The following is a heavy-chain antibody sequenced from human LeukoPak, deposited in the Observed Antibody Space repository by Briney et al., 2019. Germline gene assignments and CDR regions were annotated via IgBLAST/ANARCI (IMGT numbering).Heavy chain of an antibody. CDR1: GFSFSAAW. V-gene: IGHV3-7*01. CDR3: VNLGYSD. Sequence: GGSLRLSCEASGFSFSAAWMTWVRQAPGKGLEWVATIKNDGSDKYYVDSVKGRFTLSRDHAKNSMYLQMNSLRVEDTAVYYCVNLGYSDGGQGTLVTVSS. CDR2: IKNDGSDK. J-gene: IGHJ4*02. D-gene: IGHD5-12*01.